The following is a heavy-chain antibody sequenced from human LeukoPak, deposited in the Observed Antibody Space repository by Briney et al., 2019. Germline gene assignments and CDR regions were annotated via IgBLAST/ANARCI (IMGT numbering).Heavy chain of an antibody. CDR2: ITKSSNTI. V-gene: IGHV3-48*03. Sequence: GGSLRLSCAASGFTFSSYEMSWVRQAPGKGLEWVSYITKSSNTIYYADSVKGRFTISRDNAQNSLYQQMNSLRAEDTAVYYCARGLWFGEGFGMDVWGQGTMVTVSS. D-gene: IGHD3-10*01. J-gene: IGHJ6*02. CDR1: GFTFSSYE. CDR3: ARGLWFGEGFGMDV.